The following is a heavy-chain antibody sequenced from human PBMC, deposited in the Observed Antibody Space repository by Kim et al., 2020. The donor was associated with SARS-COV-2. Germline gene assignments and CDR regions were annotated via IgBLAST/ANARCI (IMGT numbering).Heavy chain of an antibody. D-gene: IGHD2-2*01. J-gene: IGHJ6*02. V-gene: IGHV4-39*01. Sequence: SGSTYYNPSLKSRVTISVDTSKNQFSLKLSSVTAADTAVYYCARRGSTTAWGQGTTVTVSS. CDR2: SGST. CDR3: ARRGSTTA.